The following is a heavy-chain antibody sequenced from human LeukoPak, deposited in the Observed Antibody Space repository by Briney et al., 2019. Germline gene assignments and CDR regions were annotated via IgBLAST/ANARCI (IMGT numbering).Heavy chain of an antibody. D-gene: IGHD1-26*01. CDR3: ARAGWELSPRRAAFDI. J-gene: IGHJ3*02. Sequence: SETLSLTCTVSGGSISSSSYYWGWIRQPPGKGLEWIGSIYYSASTYYNPSLKSRVTISVDTSKNQFSLKLSSVTAADTAVYYCARAGWELSPRRAAFDIWGQGTMVTVSS. CDR1: GGSISSSSYY. V-gene: IGHV4-39*07. CDR2: IYYSAST.